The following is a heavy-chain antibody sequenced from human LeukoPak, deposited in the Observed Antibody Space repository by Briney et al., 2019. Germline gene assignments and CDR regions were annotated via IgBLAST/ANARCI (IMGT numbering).Heavy chain of an antibody. CDR1: GFTFGNYW. V-gene: IGHV3-7*03. CDR2: IKQDDSEK. CDR3: ARDIAVDYYYGMDV. J-gene: IGHJ6*02. Sequence: GGSLRLSCAASGFTFGNYWMNWVRQAPGKGLEWVANIKQDDSEKYYVDSVKGRFTISRDNAKNSLYLQMNSLRAEDTAVYYCARDIAVDYYYGMDVWGQGTTVTVSS. D-gene: IGHD6-19*01.